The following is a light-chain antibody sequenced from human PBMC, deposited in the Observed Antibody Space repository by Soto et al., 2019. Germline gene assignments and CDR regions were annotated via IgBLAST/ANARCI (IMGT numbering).Light chain of an antibody. J-gene: IGLJ2*01. CDR2: DVT. Sequence: QSALPQPASVSGSPGQSITISCTGTSSDVGSYDYVSWYQQHPGKAPKLMIYDVTIRPSGVSNRFSGSKSANTASLTISGLQAEDEADYYCSSFTSSSTVVFGGGTKLTVL. V-gene: IGLV2-14*01. CDR1: SSDVGSYDY. CDR3: SSFTSSSTVV.